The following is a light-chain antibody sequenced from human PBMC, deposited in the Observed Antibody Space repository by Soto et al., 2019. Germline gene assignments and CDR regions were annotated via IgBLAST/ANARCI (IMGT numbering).Light chain of an antibody. CDR2: DAS. CDR3: QQRSNWPPIT. V-gene: IGKV3-11*01. Sequence: EIVMTQSPATLSVSPGERATLSCRASQSVRSERLAWYQHKRGQAPRLVIYDASNRATGIPARFSGSGSGTDFTLTISSLEPEDFAVYYCQQRSNWPPITFGQGTRLEIK. CDR1: QSVRSER. J-gene: IGKJ5*01.